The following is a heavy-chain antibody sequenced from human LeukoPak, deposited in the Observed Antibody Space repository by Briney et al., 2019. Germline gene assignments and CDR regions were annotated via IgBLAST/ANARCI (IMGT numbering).Heavy chain of an antibody. J-gene: IGHJ3*02. D-gene: IGHD6-19*01. CDR2: IPYDGSNK. CDR3: AKESIAVAGGAFDI. CDR1: GLTFSSYG. Sequence: GGSLRLSCAASGLTFSSYGMHWVRQAPGKGLEWVAVIPYDGSNKYYADSVKGRFTISRDNSKNTLYLQMNSLRAEDTAVYYCAKESIAVAGGAFDIWGQGTMVTVSS. V-gene: IGHV3-30*18.